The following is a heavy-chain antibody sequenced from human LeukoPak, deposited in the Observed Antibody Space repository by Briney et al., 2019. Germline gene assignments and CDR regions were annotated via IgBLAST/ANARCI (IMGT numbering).Heavy chain of an antibody. J-gene: IGHJ4*02. V-gene: IGHV1-2*02. D-gene: IGHD3-9*01. CDR1: GYTFTSYY. Sequence: AASVKVPCKASGYTFTSYYINCVRHATGQGLEWMGWTNPNTGGTKYAQKFQGRVTMTRDTSIGTAYMELSTVTSDDTAVYFCARVHATGYFSLDLGYWGQGTLVTVSS. CDR3: ARVHATGYFSLDLGY. CDR2: TNPNTGGT.